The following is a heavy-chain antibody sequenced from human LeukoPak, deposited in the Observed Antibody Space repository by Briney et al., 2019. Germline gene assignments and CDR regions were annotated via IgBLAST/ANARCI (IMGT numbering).Heavy chain of an antibody. V-gene: IGHV3-74*01. J-gene: IGHJ6*02. Sequence: PGGSLRLSCAASGFTLSSYWMHWVRQAPGKGLVWVSRINSDGSSTTYADSVKGRFTISRDNAKNTLYLQMNSLRAEDTAVHHCARGSQRGAAANYYGMDVWGQGTTVTVSS. CDR1: GFTLSSYW. CDR3: ARGSQRGAAANYYGMDV. D-gene: IGHD2-2*01. CDR2: INSDGSST.